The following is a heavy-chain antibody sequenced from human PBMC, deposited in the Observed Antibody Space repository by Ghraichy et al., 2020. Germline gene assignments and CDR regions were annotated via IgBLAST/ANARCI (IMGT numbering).Heavy chain of an antibody. CDR2: TRNKANKYIT. V-gene: IGHV3-72*01. J-gene: IGHJ4*01. Sequence: LSLTCAASGFTFSDHHMAWVRQAPGKGLEWLGRTRNKANKYITEYAASVKGRFTISRDDSKNSVYLQMNSLKTEDTALYYCGRGGPIDYWGQEPWSPSPQ. CDR3: GRGGPIDY. CDR1: GFTFSDHH.